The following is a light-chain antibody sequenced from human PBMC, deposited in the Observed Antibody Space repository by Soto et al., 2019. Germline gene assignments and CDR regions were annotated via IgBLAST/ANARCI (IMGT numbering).Light chain of an antibody. Sequence: QSALTQPASVSGSPGQSITISWTATSSDVGGSNYVSWYQQHPGKAPKLMIYDVSNRPSGVSNRFSGSKSGNTASLTISGLQAEDEADYYCGSYTSSSTLYVFGTGTKVTVL. V-gene: IGLV2-14*01. CDR1: SSDVGGSNY. CDR2: DVS. J-gene: IGLJ1*01. CDR3: GSYTSSSTLYV.